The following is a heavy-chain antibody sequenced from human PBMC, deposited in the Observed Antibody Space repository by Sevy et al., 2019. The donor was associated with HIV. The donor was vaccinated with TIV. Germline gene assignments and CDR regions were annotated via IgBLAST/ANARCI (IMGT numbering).Heavy chain of an antibody. CDR3: AKRGRMKSTTWAFDV. J-gene: IGHJ3*01. V-gene: IGHV3-23*01. Sequence: GGSLRLSCEGSGFTFSNYVMGWVRQAPGKGLEWVSGLSESGRTTYYADSVKGRFTISRDNTNNTLYLQMNSLKAEDTATDYCAKRGRMKSTTWAFDVWGQGTMVTVSS. CDR1: GFTFSNYV. CDR2: LSESGRTT. D-gene: IGHD1-1*01.